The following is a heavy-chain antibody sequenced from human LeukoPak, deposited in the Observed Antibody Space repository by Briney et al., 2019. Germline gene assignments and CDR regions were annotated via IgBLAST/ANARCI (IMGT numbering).Heavy chain of an antibody. Sequence: KTSETLSLTCSVSGGSISGYYWSWIRQPPGKGLEWIGYIYYGGSTSYNPSLKSRVTISLDTSKKQFSLKLTSVTAADTAVYYCARYCSGGSCYSGQFDYWGQGTLVTVSS. CDR1: GGSISGYY. J-gene: IGHJ4*02. CDR2: IYYGGST. V-gene: IGHV4-59*08. CDR3: ARYCSGGSCYSGQFDY. D-gene: IGHD2-15*01.